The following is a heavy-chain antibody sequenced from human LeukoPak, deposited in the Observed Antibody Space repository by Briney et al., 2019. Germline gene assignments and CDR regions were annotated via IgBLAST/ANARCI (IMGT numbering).Heavy chain of an antibody. D-gene: IGHD3-16*01. CDR2: INHSGST. V-gene: IGHV4-34*01. J-gene: IGHJ4*02. Sequence: PSETLSLTCAVYGGSFSGYYWSWIRQPPGKGLEWIGEINHSGSTNYNPSLKSRVTVSVDTSKNQFSLKLSSVTAADTAVYYCARLRYGTFDYWGQGTLVTVSS. CDR3: ARLRYGTFDY. CDR1: GGSFSGYY.